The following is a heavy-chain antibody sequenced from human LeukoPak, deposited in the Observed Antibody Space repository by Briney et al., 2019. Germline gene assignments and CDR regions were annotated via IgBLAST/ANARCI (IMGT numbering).Heavy chain of an antibody. Sequence: GGSLRLSCAASGFTFSSYGMSWVRQAPGKGLEWVSSISSSSSYTYYADSVKGRFTISRDNAKNSLYLQMNSLRAEDTAVYYCARGPSTYDYGDYPHDYWGQGTLVTVSS. V-gene: IGHV3-21*01. CDR2: ISSSSSYT. J-gene: IGHJ4*02. D-gene: IGHD4-17*01. CDR1: GFTFSSYG. CDR3: ARGPSTYDYGDYPHDY.